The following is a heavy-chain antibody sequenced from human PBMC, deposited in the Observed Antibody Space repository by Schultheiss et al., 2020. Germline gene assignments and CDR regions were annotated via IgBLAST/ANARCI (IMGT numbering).Heavy chain of an antibody. CDR3: ARGLSDTAMNNWFDP. J-gene: IGHJ5*02. V-gene: IGHV4-31*03. CDR2: IYYSGST. Sequence: SETLSLTCTVSGGSISSGGYYWSWIRQHPGKGLEWIGYIYYSGSTYYNPSLKSRVTISVDTSKNQFSLKLSSVTAADTAVYYCARGLSDTAMNNWFDPWGEGALVTVSS. D-gene: IGHD5-18*01. CDR1: GGSISSGGYY.